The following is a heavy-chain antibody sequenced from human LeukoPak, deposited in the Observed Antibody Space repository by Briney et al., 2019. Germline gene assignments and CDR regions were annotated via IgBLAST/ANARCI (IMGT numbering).Heavy chain of an antibody. J-gene: IGHJ4*02. V-gene: IGHV3-9*01. D-gene: IGHD6-13*01. CDR3: AKDTHGSSWYAVVGHYFDY. Sequence: PGRSLRLSCAASGFTLDDYAMHWVRQAPGKGLEWVSGISWNSCSIGYADSVKGRFTISRDNAKNSLYLQMNSLRAEDTAVYYCAKDTHGSSWYAVVGHYFDYWGQGTLVTVSS. CDR1: GFTLDDYA. CDR2: ISWNSCSI.